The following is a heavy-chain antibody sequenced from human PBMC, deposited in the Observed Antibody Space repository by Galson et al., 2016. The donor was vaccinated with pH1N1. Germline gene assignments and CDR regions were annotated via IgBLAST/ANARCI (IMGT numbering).Heavy chain of an antibody. V-gene: IGHV1-46*04. CDR2: INPGDGGT. J-gene: IGHJ5*02. Sequence: SVKVSCKASAYTFTRSYVHWVRQAPGQGLQWMGIINPGDGGTIYAPKLQGRVIMTRDRSTRTVHMELRRLRSEDTATYYCAQYSSSSGDPAWGQGTLVTVSS. D-gene: IGHD6-6*01. CDR1: AYTFTRSY. CDR3: AQYSSSSGDPA.